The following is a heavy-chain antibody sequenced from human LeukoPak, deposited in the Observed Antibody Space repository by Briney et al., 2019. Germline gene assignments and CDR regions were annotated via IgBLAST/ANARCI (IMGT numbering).Heavy chain of an antibody. CDR3: AISAAAAGKGGFDY. CDR1: GGSISSSSYY. J-gene: IGHJ4*02. CDR2: ISYSGST. D-gene: IGHD6-13*01. V-gene: IGHV4-39*07. Sequence: PSETLSLTCTVSGGSISSSSYYWGWIRQPPGKGLEWIGSISYSGSTYYNPSLKSRVTISVDTSKIQFSLKLSSVTAADTAVYYCAISAAAAGKGGFDYWGQGTLVTVSS.